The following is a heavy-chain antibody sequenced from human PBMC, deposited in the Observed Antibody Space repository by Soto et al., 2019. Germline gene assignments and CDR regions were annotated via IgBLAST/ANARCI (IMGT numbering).Heavy chain of an antibody. J-gene: IGHJ4*02. D-gene: IGHD1-1*01. CDR1: GFTVSSNY. CDR2: IYSGGST. V-gene: IGHV3-66*01. Sequence: PGGSLRLSCAASGFTVSSNYMSWVRQAPGKGLEWVSVIYSGGSTYYADSVKGRFTISRDNSKNTLYLQMNSLRAEDTAVYYCASALDYRPYYFDYWGQGTLVTVSS. CDR3: ASALDYRPYYFDY.